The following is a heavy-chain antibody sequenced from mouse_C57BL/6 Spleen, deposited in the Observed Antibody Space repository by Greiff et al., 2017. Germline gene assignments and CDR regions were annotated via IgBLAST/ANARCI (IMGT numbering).Heavy chain of an antibody. CDR2: IDPEDGDT. Sequence: VQLQQSGAELVRPGASVTLSCTASGFHIKDYYMHWVKQRPEQGLEWIGRIDPEDGDTEYAPTFQGKATMTADTSSNTAYLPLSSLTSEDTAVYYCTSTMVTTGYFDVWGTGTTVTV. D-gene: IGHD2-2*01. J-gene: IGHJ1*03. CDR3: TSTMVTTGYFDV. CDR1: GFHIKDYY. V-gene: IGHV14-1*01.